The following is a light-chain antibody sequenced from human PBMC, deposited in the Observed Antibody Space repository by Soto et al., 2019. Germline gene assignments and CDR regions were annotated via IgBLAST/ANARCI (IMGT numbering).Light chain of an antibody. J-gene: IGLJ1*01. CDR1: SSDVGGYNY. CDR2: EVS. CDR3: SSYTSSSTYV. V-gene: IGLV2-14*01. Sequence: QSALTQPASVSGSPGQSITISYTGTSSDVGGYNYVSWYQQHPGKAPKLMIYEVSNRPSGVSNRFSGSKSGNTASLTISGLQAEDEADYYCSSYTSSSTYVFGTGPKVTVL.